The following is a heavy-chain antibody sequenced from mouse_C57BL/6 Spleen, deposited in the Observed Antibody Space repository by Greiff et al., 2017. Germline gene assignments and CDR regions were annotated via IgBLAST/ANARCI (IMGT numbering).Heavy chain of an antibody. CDR3: ARRYGGSYSAMDY. J-gene: IGHJ4*01. D-gene: IGHD1-1*01. CDR2: INPYNGDT. Sequence: EVQLQQSGPELVKPGDSVKISCKASGYSFTGYFMHWVMQSHGKSLEWIGRINPYNGDTYYNQKFKGKATLTVDKSSSTAHMELRSLTSEDSAVYDCARRYGGSYSAMDYWGQGTSVTVSS. V-gene: IGHV1-20*01. CDR1: GYSFTGYF.